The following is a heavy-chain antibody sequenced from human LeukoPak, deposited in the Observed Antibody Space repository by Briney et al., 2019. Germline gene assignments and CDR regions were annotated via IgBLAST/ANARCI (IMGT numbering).Heavy chain of an antibody. V-gene: IGHV3-30-3*01. CDR1: GFTFSSYA. Sequence: PGRSLRLSCAASGFTFSSYAMHWVRQAPGKGLEWVAVISYDGSNKYYADSVKGRFTISRDNSKNTLYLQMNSLRAEDTAVYYCARETYYYDSSGYDNFDYWGQGTLVTVFS. CDR3: ARETYYYDSSGYDNFDY. J-gene: IGHJ4*02. D-gene: IGHD3-22*01. CDR2: ISYDGSNK.